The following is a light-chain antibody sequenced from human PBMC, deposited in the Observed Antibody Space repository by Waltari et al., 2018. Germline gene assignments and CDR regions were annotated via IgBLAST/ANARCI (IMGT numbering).Light chain of an antibody. J-gene: IGLJ2*01. V-gene: IGLV2-14*03. CDR2: DVS. CDR3: SSYTASRALEVL. CDR1: NRAVADFDL. Sequence: QSALTQPASVSGSPGQSITIPCLGPNRAVADFDLVAWYQQHPGEAPKLLIYDVSNRPSGVSHRFSGSKSGNTASLTISGLQAEDEADYYCSSYTASRALEVLFGGGTKLTVL.